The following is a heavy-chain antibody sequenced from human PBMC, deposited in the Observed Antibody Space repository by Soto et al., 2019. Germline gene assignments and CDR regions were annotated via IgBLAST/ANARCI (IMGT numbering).Heavy chain of an antibody. V-gene: IGHV2-5*01. CDR1: GFSLSTGGRC. CDR3: AHRGYGDYPRDNWFDP. D-gene: IGHD4-17*01. J-gene: IGHJ5*02. CDR2: IYWNDDK. Sequence: QITLKESGPTLVKPTQALTLTCSFSGFSLSTGGRCVGWIRQPPGKALEWLAVIYWNDDKRFSPSLKSRLTITKDTSKNQVVLTMTNMDPVDTATYYCAHRGYGDYPRDNWFDPWGQGPLVIVSS.